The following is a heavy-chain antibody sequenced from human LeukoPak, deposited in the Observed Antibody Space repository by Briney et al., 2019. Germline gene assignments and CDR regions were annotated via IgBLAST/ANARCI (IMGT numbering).Heavy chain of an antibody. D-gene: IGHD2-2*01. CDR2: ISSSGNTI. J-gene: IGHJ4*02. CDR1: GFTLSDWY. Sequence: GGSLRLSCAVSGFTLSDWYMSWIRQAPGKGLEWVSFISSSGNTIYYADSVKGRFTISRDHANNSLFLQMNSLRAEDTAVYYCARDRQVPAVVDYWGQGTLVAV. V-gene: IGHV3-11*01. CDR3: ARDRQVPAVVDY.